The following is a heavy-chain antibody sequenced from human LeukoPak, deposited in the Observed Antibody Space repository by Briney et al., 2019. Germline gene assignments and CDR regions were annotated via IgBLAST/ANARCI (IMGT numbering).Heavy chain of an antibody. V-gene: IGHV3-23*01. J-gene: IGHJ4*02. CDR3: AKDKTAPTVTTMDY. Sequence: GGSLRLSCAASGFTFSSYAMSWVRQAPGKGLEWVSAISGSADSTYYADSVKGRLTISRDNSKNTLYLQMNSLRVEDTAVYYCAKDKTAPTVTTMDYWGQGTLVTVSS. CDR1: GFTFSSYA. D-gene: IGHD4-17*01. CDR2: ISGSADST.